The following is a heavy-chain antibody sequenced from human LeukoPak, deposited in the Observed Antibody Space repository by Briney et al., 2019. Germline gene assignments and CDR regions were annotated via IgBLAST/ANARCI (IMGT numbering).Heavy chain of an antibody. V-gene: IGHV4-34*12. CDR3: ATYGPTSGGYTFEY. D-gene: IGHD2-15*01. Sequence: SETLSLTCAVYGGSFSGYWWSWVRQPPMKGLEWIGEIIDSGSTNYNPSLKGRITISLDKTKNQFSLNVNSVTAADTAVYYCATYGPTSGGYTFEYWGQGILVTVSS. CDR1: GGSFSGYW. J-gene: IGHJ4*02. CDR2: IIDSGST.